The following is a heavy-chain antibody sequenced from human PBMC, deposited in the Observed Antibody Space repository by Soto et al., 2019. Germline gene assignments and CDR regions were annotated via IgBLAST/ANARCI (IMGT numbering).Heavy chain of an antibody. J-gene: IGHJ6*02. V-gene: IGHV3-23*01. CDR3: AKVLASTLYYYYGMDV. Sequence: HPGGSLRLSCAASGFTFSSYAMSWVRQAPGKGLEWVSAISGSGGSTYYADSVKGRFTISRDNSKNTLYLQMNSLRAEDTAVYYCAKVLASTLYYYYGMDVWGQGTTVTVSS. CDR2: ISGSGGST. D-gene: IGHD2-15*01. CDR1: GFTFSSYA.